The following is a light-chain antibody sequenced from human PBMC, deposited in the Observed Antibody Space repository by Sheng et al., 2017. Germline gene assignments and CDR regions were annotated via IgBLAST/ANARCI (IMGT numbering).Light chain of an antibody. V-gene: IGKV1-5*03. CDR3: QQYNSYVT. CDR1: QNVSIW. CDR2: KAS. Sequence: IQMTQSPSTLYASVGDRVIITFRASQNVSIWLAWYQQKPGKAPSLLIYKASNLENGVPSRFSGSGSGTEFTLIISSLQSEDFATYYCQQYNSYVTFGQGTKVEIK. J-gene: IGKJ1*01.